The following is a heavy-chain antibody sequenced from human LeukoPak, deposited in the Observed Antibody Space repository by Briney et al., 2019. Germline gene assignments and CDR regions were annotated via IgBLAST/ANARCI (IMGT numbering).Heavy chain of an antibody. D-gene: IGHD4-17*01. CDR1: GGSISSYY. Sequence: SETLSLTCTVSGGSISSYYWSWIRQPPGKGLEWIGYIYFSWSTNYNPSLKSRVTISVDTSKNQFSLKLSSVTSADTAGYYCARERGTVTTLTLGPDAFDIWGQGTMVTVSS. CDR2: IYFSWST. CDR3: ARERGTVTTLTLGPDAFDI. J-gene: IGHJ3*02. V-gene: IGHV4-59*01.